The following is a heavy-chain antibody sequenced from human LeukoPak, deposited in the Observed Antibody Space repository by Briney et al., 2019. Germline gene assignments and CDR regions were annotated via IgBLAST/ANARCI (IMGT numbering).Heavy chain of an antibody. V-gene: IGHV3-33*01. Sequence: HPGGSLRLSCAASGFTFSSYGMHWVRQAPGKGLEWVAVIWYDGSNKYYADSVKGRFTISRDNSKNTLDLQMSSLRAEDTAVYYCARSSYDSSGHYYAGFWGQGTLVTVSS. D-gene: IGHD3-22*01. CDR2: IWYDGSNK. CDR3: ARSSYDSSGHYYAGF. CDR1: GFTFSSYG. J-gene: IGHJ4*02.